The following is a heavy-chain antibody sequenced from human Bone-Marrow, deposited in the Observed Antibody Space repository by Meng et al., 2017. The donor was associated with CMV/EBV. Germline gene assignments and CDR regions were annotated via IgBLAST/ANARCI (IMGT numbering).Heavy chain of an antibody. CDR3: ARGDSHDYSNYANWVDA. Sequence: ASVKVSCKASGYTFTSYGISWVRQAPGQGLEWVGWISAYNGNTVYTQKFQGRATMTTDTSTSTAYMELRSLRSDDTAVYYCARGDSHDYSNYANWVDAWGQGTLVTVSS. CDR2: ISAYNGNT. V-gene: IGHV1-18*01. J-gene: IGHJ5*01. CDR1: GYTFTSYG. D-gene: IGHD4-11*01.